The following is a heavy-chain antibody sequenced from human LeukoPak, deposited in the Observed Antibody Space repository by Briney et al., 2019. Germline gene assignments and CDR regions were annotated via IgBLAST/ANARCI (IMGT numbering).Heavy chain of an antibody. CDR1: GFTFSSYW. V-gene: IGHV3-7*01. Sequence: GGSLRLSCAASGFTFSSYWMSWVRQAPGKGLEWVANIKQDGSEKYSVDSVKCRFTISRENAKSSLYLPMYSLRAEDTAVYYCARDKSRDGYMYYFDYWGQGTLVTVSS. D-gene: IGHD5-24*01. J-gene: IGHJ4*02. CDR2: IKQDGSEK. CDR3: ARDKSRDGYMYYFDY.